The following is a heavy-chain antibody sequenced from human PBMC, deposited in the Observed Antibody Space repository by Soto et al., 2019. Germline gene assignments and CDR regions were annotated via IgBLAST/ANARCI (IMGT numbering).Heavy chain of an antibody. CDR3: ARGWRLNYDFWSGYYSIAGFDP. D-gene: IGHD3-3*01. J-gene: IGHJ5*02. CDR2: IYSGGST. Sequence: GSLRLSCSASGFTFSSNYMSWVRQAPGKGLEWVSVIYSGGSTYYADSVKGRFTISRDNSKNTLYLQMNSLRAEDTAVYYCARGWRLNYDFWSGYYSIAGFDPWGQGTLVTVSS. CDR1: GFTFSSNY. V-gene: IGHV3-53*01.